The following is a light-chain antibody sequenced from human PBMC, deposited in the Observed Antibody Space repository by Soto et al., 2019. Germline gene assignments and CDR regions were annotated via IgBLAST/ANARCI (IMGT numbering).Light chain of an antibody. CDR2: DAS. V-gene: IGKV3-20*01. Sequence: EFVLTQSPGTLSLSPGERATLSCRASQTVRNNYLAWYQQKPGQAPRLLIYDASSRATGIPARFSGSGSGTEFTLTISSLQSEDFAVYYCQQYDNWPPTFGQGTRLEIK. CDR3: QQYDNWPPT. CDR1: QTVRNNY. J-gene: IGKJ5*01.